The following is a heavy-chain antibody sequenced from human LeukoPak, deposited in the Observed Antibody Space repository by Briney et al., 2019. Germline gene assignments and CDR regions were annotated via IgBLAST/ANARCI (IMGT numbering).Heavy chain of an antibody. J-gene: IGHJ3*02. Sequence: GGSLRLSCAASGFPFSSYAMHWVRQAPGKGLEWVAVISYDGSNKYYADSVKGRFTISRDNSKNTLYLQMNSLRAEDTAVYYCARDILYYYDSSGYQDIWGQGTMVTVSS. CDR2: ISYDGSNK. CDR3: ARDILYYYDSSGYQDI. CDR1: GFPFSSYA. V-gene: IGHV3-30-3*01. D-gene: IGHD3-22*01.